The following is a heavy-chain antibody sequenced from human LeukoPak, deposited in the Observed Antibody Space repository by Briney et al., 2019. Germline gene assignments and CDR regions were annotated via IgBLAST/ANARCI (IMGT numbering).Heavy chain of an antibody. CDR1: GGSISSYY. J-gene: IGHJ4*02. CDR3: ARGQFQRDH. CDR2: IYHSGST. Sequence: SETLSLTCTVSGGSISSYYWSWIRQPPGKGLEWIGHIYHSGSTNYNPSLKSRLTISIDTSKNQFSLRLSSVTAADTAVYYCARGQFQRDHWGQGTLVTVSS. V-gene: IGHV4-59*01. D-gene: IGHD5-24*01.